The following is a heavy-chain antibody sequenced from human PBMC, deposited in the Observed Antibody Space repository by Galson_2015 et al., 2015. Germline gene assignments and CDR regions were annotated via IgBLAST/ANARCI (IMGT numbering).Heavy chain of an antibody. D-gene: IGHD3-22*01. CDR1: GFTVSSNY. CDR3: ASPNYYDSSGYRAWYFDL. Sequence: SLRLSCAASGFTVSSNYMSWVRQAPGKGLEWVSVIYSGGSTYYADSVKGRFTISRDNSKSTLYLQMNSLRAEDTAVYYCASPNYYDSSGYRAWYFDLWGRGTLDTISS. V-gene: IGHV3-53*01. J-gene: IGHJ2*01. CDR2: IYSGGST.